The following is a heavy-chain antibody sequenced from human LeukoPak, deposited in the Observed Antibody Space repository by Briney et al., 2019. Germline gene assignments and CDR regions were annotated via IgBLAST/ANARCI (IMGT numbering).Heavy chain of an antibody. Sequence: GGSLRLSCAASGFTFSNYAMSWVRQAPGKGLEWVSAISGSGGSTYYADSVKGRFTISRDNSKNTLYLQMNSLRAEDTAVYYRTKRGTYDFWSAYHDFWGQGTLVTVSS. J-gene: IGHJ4*02. CDR3: TKRGTYDFWSAYHDF. D-gene: IGHD3-3*01. CDR1: GFTFSNYA. V-gene: IGHV3-23*01. CDR2: ISGSGGST.